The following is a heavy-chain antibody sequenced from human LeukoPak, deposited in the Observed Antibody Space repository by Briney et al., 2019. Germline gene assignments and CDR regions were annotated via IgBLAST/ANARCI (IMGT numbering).Heavy chain of an antibody. J-gene: IGHJ3*02. V-gene: IGHV3-23*01. CDR1: GFTFSSYA. Sequence: GGSLRLSCAASGFTFSSYAMSWVRQAPGKGLEWVSAISGSGGSTYYADSVKGRFTISRDNSKNTLYLQMNSLRAEDTAVYYCAKDGMFGELLYHNDAFDIWGQGTMVTVSS. D-gene: IGHD3-10*02. CDR3: AKDGMFGELLYHNDAFDI. CDR2: ISGSGGST.